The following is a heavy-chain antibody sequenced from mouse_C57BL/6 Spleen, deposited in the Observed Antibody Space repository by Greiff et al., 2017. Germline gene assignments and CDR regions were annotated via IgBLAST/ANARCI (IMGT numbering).Heavy chain of an antibody. CDR2: IHPNSGST. D-gene: IGHD2-5*01. Sequence: QVQLQQPGAELVKPGASVKLSCKASGYTFTSYWMHWVKQRPGQGLEWIGMIHPNSGSTNYNEKFKSKATLTVDKSSSPAYMQLSSLTSEDSAVYYCARSGNYSNYAIFYAMDYWGQGTSVTVSS. CDR1: GYTFTSYW. CDR3: ARSGNYSNYAIFYAMDY. J-gene: IGHJ4*01. V-gene: IGHV1-64*01.